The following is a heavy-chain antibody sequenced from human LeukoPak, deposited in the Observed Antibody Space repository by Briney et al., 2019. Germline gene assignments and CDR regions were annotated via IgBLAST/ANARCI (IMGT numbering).Heavy chain of an antibody. CDR1: GGSISSYY. D-gene: IGHD5-18*01. Sequence: KPSETLSLTCTVSGGSISSYYWSWIRQPAGKGLEWIGRIYTSGSTNYNPSLKSRVTMSVDTSKNQFSLKLSSVTAADTAVYYCARASSHSLGYYYYMDVWGKGTTVTISS. J-gene: IGHJ6*03. CDR2: IYTSGST. V-gene: IGHV4-4*07. CDR3: ARASSHSLGYYYYMDV.